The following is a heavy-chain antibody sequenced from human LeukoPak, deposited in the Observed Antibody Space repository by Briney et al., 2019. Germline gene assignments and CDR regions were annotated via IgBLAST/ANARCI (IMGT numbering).Heavy chain of an antibody. V-gene: IGHV3-23*01. Sequence: GGSLRLSCAASGFTFSTYAMSRVRQAPGKGLEWVSAISGSGGSTYYADSVKGRFTISRDNSKNTLYLQMNSLRAEDTAVCYCAKGRSSSWPRFFDYWGQGALVTVSP. CDR2: ISGSGGST. D-gene: IGHD6-13*01. CDR3: AKGRSSSWPRFFDY. CDR1: GFTFSTYA. J-gene: IGHJ4*02.